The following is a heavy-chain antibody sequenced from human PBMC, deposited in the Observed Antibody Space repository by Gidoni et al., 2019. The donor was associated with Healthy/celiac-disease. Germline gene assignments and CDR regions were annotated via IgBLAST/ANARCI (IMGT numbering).Heavy chain of an antibody. Sequence: EVQLVESGGVVVQPGGSLRLSCAASGFTFDDYTMHWVRQAPGKGLEWVSLISWDGGSTYYADSVKGRFTISRDNSKNSLYLQMNSLRTEDTALYYCAKAYYYDSSGYYSTRDAFDIWGQGTMVTVSS. D-gene: IGHD3-22*01. V-gene: IGHV3-43*01. CDR1: GFTFDDYT. J-gene: IGHJ3*02. CDR3: AKAYYYDSSGYYSTRDAFDI. CDR2: ISWDGGST.